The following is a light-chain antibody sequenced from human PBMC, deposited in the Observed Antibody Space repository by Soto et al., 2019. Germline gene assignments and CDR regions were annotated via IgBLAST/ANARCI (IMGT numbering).Light chain of an antibody. CDR2: DVS. CDR3: CSYAGNSRT. CDR1: SSDVGGYNY. Sequence: QSVLTQPASVSGSPGQSITISCTGTSSDVGGYNYVSWYQQHPGKAPKLMIYDVSNRPSGVSNRFSGSKSGNTASLTISGLQAEDEADYYCCSYAGNSRTFGSGTKVT. J-gene: IGLJ1*01. V-gene: IGLV2-14*01.